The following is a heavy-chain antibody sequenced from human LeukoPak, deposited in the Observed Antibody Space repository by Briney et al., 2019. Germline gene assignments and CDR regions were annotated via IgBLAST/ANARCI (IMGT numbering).Heavy chain of an antibody. Sequence: GGSLRLSCEGSGFTFSDYWMGWVRQAPGKGLEWVANINPAGRDTYYVDFVKGRFTISRDNAKSSLYLEMNSLRVEDTAVYYCARGPRILAAGSYYFDYRGQGSLVTVSS. CDR2: INPAGRDT. J-gene: IGHJ4*02. D-gene: IGHD6-13*01. CDR1: GFTFSDYW. CDR3: ARGPRILAAGSYYFDY. V-gene: IGHV3-7*03.